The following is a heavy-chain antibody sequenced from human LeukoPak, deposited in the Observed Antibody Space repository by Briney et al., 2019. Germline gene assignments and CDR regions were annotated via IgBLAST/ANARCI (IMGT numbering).Heavy chain of an antibody. V-gene: IGHV3-33*08. CDR2: IFYDGSNK. J-gene: IGHJ2*01. Sequence: GRSLRLSCVASGFTFTNHGMHWVRQAPGKGLEWVALIFYDGSNKYYVDSVKGRFTISRDNSKNMLYLQMNSLRAEDTAVYYCARDLLYSGSYSWYFDLWGRGTPVTVSS. CDR3: ARDLLYSGSYSWYFDL. D-gene: IGHD1-26*01. CDR1: GFTFTNHG.